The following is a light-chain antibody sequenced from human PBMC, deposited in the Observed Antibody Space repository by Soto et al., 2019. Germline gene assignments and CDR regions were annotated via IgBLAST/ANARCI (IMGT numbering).Light chain of an antibody. Sequence: AIQLTQSPSSLSASVGYRVAVTCRASRDIRSALAWYQQRPGKPPKLLIYDASTLESGVPARFSGSGSGSDFTLSISSLQPEDFATYYCQQFNSSPLTFGQGTRVEI. CDR2: DAS. J-gene: IGKJ1*01. V-gene: IGKV1-13*02. CDR1: RDIRSA. CDR3: QQFNSSPLT.